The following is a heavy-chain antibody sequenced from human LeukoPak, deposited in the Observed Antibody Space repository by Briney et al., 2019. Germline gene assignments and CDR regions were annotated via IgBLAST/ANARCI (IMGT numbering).Heavy chain of an antibody. V-gene: IGHV1-18*01. CDR1: DYTFTNYG. CDR2: ISAYNGNA. D-gene: IGHD4-23*01. J-gene: IGHJ4*02. Sequence: ASVKVSCKASDYTFTNYGISWVRQAPGQGLEWMGWISAYNGNANYAQKFQGRVTMTTDTSTSTAYMELRSLRSDDTAVYYCARDRGRAVVTPGPFSSDYWGQGTLVTVSS. CDR3: ARDRGRAVVTPGPFSSDY.